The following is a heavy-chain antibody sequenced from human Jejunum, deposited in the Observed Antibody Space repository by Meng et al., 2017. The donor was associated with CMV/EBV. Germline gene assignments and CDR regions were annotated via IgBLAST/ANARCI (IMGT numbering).Heavy chain of an antibody. V-gene: IGHV4-59*01. J-gene: IGHJ3*02. D-gene: IGHD3-3*01. Sequence: SGDSISTSYWSWIRQPPGKGLEYIGYIYHSGRTDYNPSLKSRVTISMDSSKNQVSLKLNSVTPADTAMYYCARALPLRILDAFDIWGQGTMVTVSS. CDR2: IYHSGRT. CDR1: GDSISTSY. CDR3: ARALPLRILDAFDI.